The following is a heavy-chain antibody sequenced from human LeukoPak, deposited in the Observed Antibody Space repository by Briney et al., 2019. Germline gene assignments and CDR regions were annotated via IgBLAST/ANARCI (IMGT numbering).Heavy chain of an antibody. CDR3: AKGLIAAAGGAFDI. CDR1: GFTFSSYS. J-gene: IGHJ3*02. Sequence: GGSLRLSCAASGFTFSSYSMNWVRQAPGKGLEWVSAINEIGGSTYYADSVKGRFTVSRDNSKNTLYLQMNSLRAEDTAVYYCAKGLIAAAGGAFDIWGQGTMVTVSS. V-gene: IGHV3-23*01. D-gene: IGHD6-13*01. CDR2: INEIGGST.